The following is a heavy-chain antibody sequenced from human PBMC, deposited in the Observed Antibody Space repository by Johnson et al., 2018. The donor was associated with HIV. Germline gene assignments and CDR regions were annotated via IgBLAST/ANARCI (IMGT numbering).Heavy chain of an antibody. CDR2: ISYDGSNK. V-gene: IGHV3-30-3*01. CDR1: GFTFSSYA. CDR3: ARESTLDAFDI. Sequence: VQLVESGGGVVQPGRSLRLSCAASGFTFSSYAMHWVRQAPGKGLEWVAVISYDGSNKYYADSVKGRFTISRDNSKNTLYLQMNSLRAEDTAVYYCARESTLDAFDIWGQGTMVNVSS. J-gene: IGHJ3*02.